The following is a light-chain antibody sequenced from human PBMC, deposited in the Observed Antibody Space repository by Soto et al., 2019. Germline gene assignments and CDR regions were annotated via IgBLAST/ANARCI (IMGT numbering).Light chain of an antibody. CDR1: SGHSSYI. Sequence: QLVLTQSSSASASLGSSVKLTCTLSSGHSSYIIAWHQQQPGKAPRYLMKLEGSGSYNKGSGVPDRFSGSSSGAVRYLTISNLQSEDEADYYCETWDSNTAVFGGGTQLTVL. J-gene: IGLJ7*01. CDR3: ETWDSNTAV. CDR2: LEGSGSY. V-gene: IGLV4-60*03.